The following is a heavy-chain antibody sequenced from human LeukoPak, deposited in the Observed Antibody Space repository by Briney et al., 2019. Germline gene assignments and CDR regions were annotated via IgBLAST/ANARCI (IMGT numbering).Heavy chain of an antibody. CDR2: ISAYNGNT. Sequence: ASVKVSCKASGYTFTSYGISWVRQAPGQGLEWMGWISAYNGNTNYAQKLQGRVTMTTDTSTSTAYMELRSLRSDDTAVYYCARAIPGYSYGTYYYGMDVWGRGTTVTVSS. V-gene: IGHV1-18*01. J-gene: IGHJ6*02. CDR3: ARAIPGYSYGTYYYGMDV. CDR1: GYTFTSYG. D-gene: IGHD5-18*01.